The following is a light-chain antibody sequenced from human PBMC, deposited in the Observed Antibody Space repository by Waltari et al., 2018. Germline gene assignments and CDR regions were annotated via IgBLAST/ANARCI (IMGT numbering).Light chain of an antibody. J-gene: IGKJ2*01. V-gene: IGKV1-39*01. CDR3: QQYNNWPPYT. CDR1: QNIRTY. CDR2: GAS. Sequence: DIQMTQSPSSLSASVGDTVTVTCRASQNIRTYLNWYQQKTAKAPKLLIYGASTLQRGVPARFSGSGSGTEFTLTISSLQSEDFAVYYCQQYNNWPPYTFGQGTKLEIK.